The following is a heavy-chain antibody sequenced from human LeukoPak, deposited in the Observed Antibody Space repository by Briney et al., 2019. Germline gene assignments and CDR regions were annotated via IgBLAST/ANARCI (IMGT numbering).Heavy chain of an antibody. D-gene: IGHD3-22*01. CDR1: GFSVSTKY. CDR3: AKGPDSSGYGYYYGMVV. V-gene: IGHV3-66*01. CDR2: IYSGGTT. Sequence: GGSLRLSCAVSGFSVSTKYMSWVRQAPGKGLEWVSVIYSGGTTYYADSVKGRFTISRDNSKNTLYLQMNSLRAGDTAVYYCAKGPDSSGYGYYYGMVVWGQGTTVTVSS. J-gene: IGHJ6*02.